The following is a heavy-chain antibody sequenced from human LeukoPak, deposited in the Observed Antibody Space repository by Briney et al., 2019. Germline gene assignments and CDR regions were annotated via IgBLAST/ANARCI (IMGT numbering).Heavy chain of an antibody. V-gene: IGHV3-21*01. D-gene: IGHD3-9*01. CDR3: ARDQRPDYEILTGFYHFDY. J-gene: IGHJ4*02. Sequence: PGGSLRLSCAPSGLSFSSYTIHWVRQAPGRGLEWVSSISSTSGYIHYADSVKGRFSISRDNAKNLVHLEMDILRADDTAVYYCARDQRPDYEILTGFYHFDYWGQGTLVTVSS. CDR1: GLSFSSYT. CDR2: ISSTSGYI.